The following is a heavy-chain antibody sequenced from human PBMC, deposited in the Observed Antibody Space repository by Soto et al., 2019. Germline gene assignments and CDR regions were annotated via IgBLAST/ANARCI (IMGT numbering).Heavy chain of an antibody. CDR1: GFTFNNFG. V-gene: IGHV3-30*18. J-gene: IGHJ3*01. D-gene: IGHD6-13*01. CDR2: ISNDGSDK. CDR3: AKDQGIAASHGID. Sequence: QVHLVESGGGVVQPGRSLRLSCAASGFTFNNFGMHWVRQAPGKGLEWVAAISNDGSDKYYADSVRGRLTISRDNSQNMVYLQMNSLRAEYTAVYYCAKDQGIAASHGIDWGQGTKVTVSS.